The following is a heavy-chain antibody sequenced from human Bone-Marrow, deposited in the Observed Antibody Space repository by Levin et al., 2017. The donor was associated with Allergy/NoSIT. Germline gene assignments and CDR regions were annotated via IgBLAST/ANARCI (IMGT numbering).Heavy chain of an antibody. Sequence: PSETLSLTCTVSGASISPYYWTWIRQPPGKALEWIGYLHYTGSTNYSPSLKSRVTISVDTSKNQFPLKLRSVTAADTAVYYCARRNTVLRDTDYFDFWGQGALVTVSS. D-gene: IGHD3-10*01. CDR1: GASISPYY. J-gene: IGHJ4*02. V-gene: IGHV4-59*01. CDR3: ARRNTVLRDTDYFDF. CDR2: LHYTGST.